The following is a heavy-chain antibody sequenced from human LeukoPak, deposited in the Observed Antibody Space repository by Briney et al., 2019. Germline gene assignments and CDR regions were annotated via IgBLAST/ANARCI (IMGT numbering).Heavy chain of an antibody. CDR1: GGSISSGDYY. D-gene: IGHD3-9*01. CDR2: IYYSGST. J-gene: IGHJ5*02. CDR3: AREDFDGYNWFDP. Sequence: SETLSLTCTVSGGSISSGDYYWSWIRQPPGKGLEWIGYIYYSGSTYYNPSLKSRVTISVDTSKNQFSLKLSSVTAADTAVYYCAREDFDGYNWFDPWGQGTLVTVSS. V-gene: IGHV4-30-4*08.